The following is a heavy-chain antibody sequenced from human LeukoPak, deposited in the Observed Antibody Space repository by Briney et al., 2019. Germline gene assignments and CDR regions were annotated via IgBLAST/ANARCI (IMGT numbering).Heavy chain of an antibody. V-gene: IGHV4-4*07. Sequence: SETMSLTCTVSGGSISSYYWSWIRQPAGKGLEWIGRIYTSGSTNYNASLKSRVSMSVDTSKNQFSLKLSSVTAADTAVFYCARENSGSYREFDYWGQGTLVTVSS. CDR3: ARENSGSYREFDY. CDR1: GGSISSYY. D-gene: IGHD1-26*01. CDR2: IYTSGST. J-gene: IGHJ4*02.